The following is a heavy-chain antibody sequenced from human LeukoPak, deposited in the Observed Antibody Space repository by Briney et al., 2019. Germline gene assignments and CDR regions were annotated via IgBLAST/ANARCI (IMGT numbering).Heavy chain of an antibody. J-gene: IGHJ5*02. CDR2: LYHSGTI. CDR1: GDSLRTTTYY. D-gene: IGHD1-26*01. Sequence: SETLSLTCTVSGDSLRTTTYYWNWIRQPPGKGLEWIGGLYHSGTIYYNPSLKSRVTISADKSKNHFSLKLTSVTAADTAVYCCARDRELAALDPWGQGTLVIVSS. V-gene: IGHV4-39*07. CDR3: ARDRELAALDP.